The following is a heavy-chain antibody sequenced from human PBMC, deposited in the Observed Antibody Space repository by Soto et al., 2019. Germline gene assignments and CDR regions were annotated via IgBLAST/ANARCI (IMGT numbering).Heavy chain of an antibody. CDR1: GGIFSTYA. CDR2: IIPIFGTP. J-gene: IGHJ4*02. D-gene: IGHD3-10*01. Sequence: QVQLVQSGAEVKKPGSSVTVSCKASGGIFSTYAISWLRQAPGQGLEWMGGIIPIFGTPNYAQRFQGRVTITADESTTTSYMELSRLKSEDTAVDYCARDRDDYGSGNYYNRIDFWGQGTLVTVSS. V-gene: IGHV1-69*01. CDR3: ARDRDDYGSGNYYNRIDF.